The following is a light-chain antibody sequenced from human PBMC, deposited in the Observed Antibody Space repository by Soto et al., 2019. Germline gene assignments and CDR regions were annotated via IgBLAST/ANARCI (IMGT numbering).Light chain of an antibody. V-gene: IGKV3-11*01. J-gene: IGKJ3*01. CDR2: DAS. Sequence: EIVLTQSPATLSLSPGERATLSCRASQSVSSYLAWYQQKPGQAPRLLIYDASNRATGIPPRFSGSGSGTDFTRTISSLEPEDFAVYYCQQRSNWPPLFGPGTKVDIK. CDR3: QQRSNWPPL. CDR1: QSVSSY.